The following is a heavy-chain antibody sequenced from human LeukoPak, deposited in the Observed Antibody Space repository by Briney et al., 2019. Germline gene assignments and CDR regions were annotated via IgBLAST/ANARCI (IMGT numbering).Heavy chain of an antibody. D-gene: IGHD3-22*01. CDR3: ARTSSSGYYSR. CDR2: IKQDGSEK. J-gene: IGHJ4*02. V-gene: IGHV3-7*01. CDR1: GFTFSSYW. Sequence: GVSLRLSCAASGFTFSSYWMSWVRQAPGKGLEWVANIKQDGSEKYYVDSVKGRFTISRDNAKNSLYLQMNSLRSEDTTVYYCARTSSSGYYSRWGQGTLVTVSS.